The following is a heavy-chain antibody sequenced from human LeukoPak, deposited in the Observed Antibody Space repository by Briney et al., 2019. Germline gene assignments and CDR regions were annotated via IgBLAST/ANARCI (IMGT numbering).Heavy chain of an antibody. CDR1: GYNFGRYG. D-gene: IGHD2-2*01. V-gene: IGHV1-18*01. Sequence: ASVKVSCKASGYNFGRYGISWVRQAPGQGLEWVRWISAYNGHTKYAQDFQGRVIMTTDTSTTTAYMELRSLSSDDTAVYYCARDTYIVVVSHDAFDIWGRGTMVTVSS. CDR2: ISAYNGHT. J-gene: IGHJ3*02. CDR3: ARDTYIVVVSHDAFDI.